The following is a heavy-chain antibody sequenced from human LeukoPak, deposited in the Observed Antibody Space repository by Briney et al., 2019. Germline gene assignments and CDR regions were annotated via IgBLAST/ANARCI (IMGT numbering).Heavy chain of an antibody. CDR2: ISGDGGST. CDR1: GFTFDDYA. V-gene: IGHV3-43*02. Sequence: GGSLRLSCAASGFTFDDYAMHWVRQAPGKGLEWVSLISGDGGSTYYADSVKGRFTISRDNSKNSLYLQMNSLSTEDTALYYCAKDILTLWFGELSDGMDVWGQGTTVTVSS. J-gene: IGHJ6*02. CDR3: AKDILTLWFGELSDGMDV. D-gene: IGHD3-10*01.